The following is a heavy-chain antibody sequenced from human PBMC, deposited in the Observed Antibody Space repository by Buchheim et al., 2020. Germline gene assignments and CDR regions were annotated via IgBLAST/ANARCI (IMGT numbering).Heavy chain of an antibody. CDR2: IWYDGSKK. V-gene: IGHV3-33*01. J-gene: IGHJ6*02. CDR1: GFTFSSYG. CDR3: ARDRLVYCSGGGGSPFYGMDV. D-gene: IGHD2-15*01. Sequence: QVQLVESGGGVVQPGRSLRLSCAASGFTFSSYGMHWVRQAPGKGLEWVAVIWYDGSKKYYAYSVKGRFTISRDNSKNTLYLQMNSLRAEDTAVYYCARDRLVYCSGGGGSPFYGMDVWGQGTT.